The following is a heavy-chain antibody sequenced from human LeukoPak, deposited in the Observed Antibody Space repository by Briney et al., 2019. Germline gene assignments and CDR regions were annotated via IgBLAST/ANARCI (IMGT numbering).Heavy chain of an antibody. Sequence: ASVKVSCKASGYTFTDYYLHWVRQAPGQGPEWMGWINPNSGCTNYAQTFQGRITMTRDTSITTVYLELSRLRSDDTAVYYCARIGYNHYFDYWGQGTLVTVSS. J-gene: IGHJ4*02. D-gene: IGHD5-24*01. CDR2: INPNSGCT. CDR3: ARIGYNHYFDY. V-gene: IGHV1-2*02. CDR1: GYTFTDYY.